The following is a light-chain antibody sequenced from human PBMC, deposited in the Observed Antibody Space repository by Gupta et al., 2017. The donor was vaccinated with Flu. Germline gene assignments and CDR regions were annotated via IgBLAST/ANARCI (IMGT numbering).Light chain of an antibody. CDR2: LGS. Sequence: DMVMTQSPLSLPVTPGEPASISCRSSQSILDSNGYNYLDGYLQKTGQFPQLLIYLGSTRASGVPDRLSGSGSGTDVSLKIIRVEDEDVGVYYFLQSLKTTPFTVGGGTKVEIK. CDR1: QSILDSNGYNY. CDR3: LQSLKTTPFT. J-gene: IGKJ4*01. V-gene: IGKV2-28*01.